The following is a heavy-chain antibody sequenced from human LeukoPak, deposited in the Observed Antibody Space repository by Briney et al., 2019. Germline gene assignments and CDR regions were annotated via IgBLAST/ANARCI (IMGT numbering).Heavy chain of an antibody. CDR2: IYSGGST. CDR3: ARDQVAVAGTMAFDI. Sequence: GGSLRLSCAASGFTVSSNYMSWVRQAPGKGLEWVSVIYSGGSTYYAGSVKGRFTISRDNSKNTLYLQMNSLRAEDTAVYYCARDQVAVAGTMAFDIWGQGTMVTVSS. D-gene: IGHD6-19*01. CDR1: GFTVSSNY. J-gene: IGHJ3*02. V-gene: IGHV3-66*02.